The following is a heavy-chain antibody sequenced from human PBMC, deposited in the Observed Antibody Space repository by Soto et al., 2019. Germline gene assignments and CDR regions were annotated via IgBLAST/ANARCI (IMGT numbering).Heavy chain of an antibody. CDR2: INYSGIT. CDR1: GGSISTISYY. J-gene: IGHJ4*02. V-gene: IGHV4-39*01. D-gene: IGHD2-2*01. Sequence: QLQLQESGPGLVKPSETLSLTCTVSGGSISTISYYWGWIRQTPGKGLEWIGCINYSGITYYNPSLKSRVTISIDTSKNQFSLRLSSVTVAETAVYYCARVDIAVLPSTTFDYWGQGTLVTVSS. CDR3: ARVDIAVLPSTTFDY.